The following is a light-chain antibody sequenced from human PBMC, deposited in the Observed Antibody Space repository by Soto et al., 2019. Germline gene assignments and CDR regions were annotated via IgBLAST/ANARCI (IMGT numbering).Light chain of an antibody. CDR2: GNS. J-gene: IGLJ1*01. CDR1: SSNVGAGYD. Sequence: QSLLTEPPSVSVAPGQRVTISCTGSSSNVGAGYDVHWYQQLPGTAPKLLIYGNSNRPSGVPDRFSGSKSGTSASLAITGLQAEDEADYYCQSYDSSLSVVFGTGTKVTVL. CDR3: QSYDSSLSVV. V-gene: IGLV1-40*01.